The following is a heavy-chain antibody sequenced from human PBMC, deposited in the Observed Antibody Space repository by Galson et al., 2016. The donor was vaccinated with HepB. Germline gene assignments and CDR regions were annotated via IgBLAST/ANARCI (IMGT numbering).Heavy chain of an antibody. D-gene: IGHD6-13*01. CDR1: GFIFHDYA. V-gene: IGHV3-9*01. Sequence: SLRLSCAASGFIFHDYAMHWVRQAPGKGLEWVSGISWNSENIGYADSVKGRFTISRDNAKNSLYLQMSSLRADDTALYYCAKHLAAGAPAPQKSVRGRRHYYCGMDVWGQGTTVTVSS. CDR2: ISWNSENI. CDR3: AKHLAAGAPAPQKSVRGRRHYYCGMDV. J-gene: IGHJ6*02.